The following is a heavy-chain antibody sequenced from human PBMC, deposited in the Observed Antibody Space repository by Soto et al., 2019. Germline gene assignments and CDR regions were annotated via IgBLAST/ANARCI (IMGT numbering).Heavy chain of an antibody. D-gene: IGHD5-12*01. CDR2: ISTYNGDT. J-gene: IGHJ6*02. Sequence: QVQLVQSGAEVKKPGASVKVSCKASGYTFTRSGISWVRQAPGQGLEWMGWISTYNGDTNYAQTLQGRVTMTTDTSTSAGHMEVGSLRSDDTDVYYCAREGVAAYYYYGMDVWGQGTPVTVS. CDR1: GYTFTRSG. CDR3: AREGVAAYYYYGMDV. V-gene: IGHV1-18*01.